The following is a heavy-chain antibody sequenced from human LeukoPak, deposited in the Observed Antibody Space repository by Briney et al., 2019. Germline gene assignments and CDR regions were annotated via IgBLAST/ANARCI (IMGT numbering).Heavy chain of an antibody. CDR1: GFTFSSHG. D-gene: IGHD5-18*01. CDR3: AEDLSYGSNWFDP. Sequence: PGRSLRLSCAASGFTFSSHGMHWVRQPPGKGLEWVALICYDGSKKNYADSVKGRFTISRDDSKSTLYLQINSLRAEDTAVYYCAEDLSYGSNWFDPWGQGTLVTVSS. V-gene: IGHV3-33*06. J-gene: IGHJ5*02. CDR2: ICYDGSKK.